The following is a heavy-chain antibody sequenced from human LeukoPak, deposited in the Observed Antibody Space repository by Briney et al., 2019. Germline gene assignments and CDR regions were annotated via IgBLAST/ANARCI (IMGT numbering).Heavy chain of an antibody. V-gene: IGHV1-46*01. J-gene: IGHJ3*02. Sequence: EASVKVSCKASGYTFTSYYMHWVRQAPGQGLEWMGIINPSGGSTSYAQKFQGRVTMTRDTSTSTVYMELSSLRSEDTAVYYCATQWELLPDAFDIWGQGTMVTVSS. CDR2: INPSGGST. D-gene: IGHD1-26*01. CDR1: GYTFTSYY. CDR3: ATQWELLPDAFDI.